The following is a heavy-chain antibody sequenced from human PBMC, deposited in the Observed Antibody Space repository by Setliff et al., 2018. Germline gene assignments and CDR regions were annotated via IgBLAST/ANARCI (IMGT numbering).Heavy chain of an antibody. CDR1: GGSISTTDYY. V-gene: IGHV4-39*07. CDR3: ARYDSSGYSENYYFDY. D-gene: IGHD3-22*01. Sequence: SETLSLTCTVSGGSISTTDYYWGWIRQPPGKGLEWVGCVYYSGNTYYSPSLKRRVTMFVDTSKNQFSLMLYSVTAADMAIYYCARYDSSGYSENYYFDYWGQGTLVTVSS. J-gene: IGHJ4*02. CDR2: VYYSGNT.